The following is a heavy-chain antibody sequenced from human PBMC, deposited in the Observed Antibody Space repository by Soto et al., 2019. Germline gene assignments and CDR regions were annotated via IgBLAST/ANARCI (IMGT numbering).Heavy chain of an antibody. V-gene: IGHV1-18*01. CDR3: ALDSSGWYIY. J-gene: IGHJ4*02. CDR1: GYTFTSYG. D-gene: IGHD6-19*01. CDR2: ITTDKGKT. Sequence: ASVKVSCKTSGYTFTSYGISWVRQAPGQGLEWMGWITTDKGKTTYAQKFQGRVAMTTDTSTSTAYMELRSLRSDDTAVYYCALDSSGWYIYWGQGTLVTVSS.